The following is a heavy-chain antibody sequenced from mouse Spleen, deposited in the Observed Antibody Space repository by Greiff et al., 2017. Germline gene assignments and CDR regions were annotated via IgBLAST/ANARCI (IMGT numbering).Heavy chain of an antibody. J-gene: IGHJ2*01. V-gene: IGHV5-9*01. Sequence: EVMLVESGGGLVKLGGSLKLSCAASGFTFSSYAMSWVRQTPEKRLEWVATISSGGGNTYYPDSVKGRFTISRDNAKNTLYLQMSSLKSEDTAMYYCARHGAMVTDYFDYWGQGTTLTVSS. CDR1: GFTFSSYA. D-gene: IGHD2-1*01. CDR3: ARHGAMVTDYFDY. CDR2: ISSGGGNT.